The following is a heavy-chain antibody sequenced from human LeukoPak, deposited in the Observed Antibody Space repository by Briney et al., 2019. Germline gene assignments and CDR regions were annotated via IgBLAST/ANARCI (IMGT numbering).Heavy chain of an antibody. CDR2: ISSSGSTI. V-gene: IGHV3-11*01. Sequence: GGSLRLSCAASGFTFSDYYMSWIRQAPGKGLEWVSYISSSGSTIYYADSVKGRFTISRDNAKNSLYLQMNSLRAEDTAVYYCARDPARFWFGELFGYMDVWGKGTTVTVSS. D-gene: IGHD3-10*01. J-gene: IGHJ6*03. CDR1: GFTFSDYY. CDR3: ARDPARFWFGELFGYMDV.